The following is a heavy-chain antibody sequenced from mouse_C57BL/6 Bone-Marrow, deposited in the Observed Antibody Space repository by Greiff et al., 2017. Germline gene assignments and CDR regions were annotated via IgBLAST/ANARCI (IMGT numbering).Heavy chain of an antibody. Sequence: VQLQQSGPGLVQPSQSLSITCTVSGFSLTSYGVHWVRQSPGQGLEWLGVIWRGGSTDYNAAFMSRLSITKDNSKSQVFFKMTRLQADDTAIYYCAKRTYSNPDAMEYWGQGTSVTVSS. V-gene: IGHV2-5*01. CDR3: AKRTYSNPDAMEY. J-gene: IGHJ4*01. D-gene: IGHD2-5*01. CDR1: GFSLTSYG. CDR2: IWRGGST.